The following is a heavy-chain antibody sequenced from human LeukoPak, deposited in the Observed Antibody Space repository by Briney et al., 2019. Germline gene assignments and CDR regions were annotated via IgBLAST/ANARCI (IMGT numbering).Heavy chain of an antibody. D-gene: IGHD3-9*01. CDR1: GGSINSGKYY. CDR2: ISTSGST. Sequence: SETLSLTCTVSGGSINSGKYYWTWIRQPAGKGLEWIGRISTSGSTNYKPSLKSRVTISVDASNNQFSLKLGSVTAADTAMYYCAREESDWSSLGYYYHYMDVWGKGTTVAISS. J-gene: IGHJ6*03. V-gene: IGHV4-61*02. CDR3: AREESDWSSLGYYYHYMDV.